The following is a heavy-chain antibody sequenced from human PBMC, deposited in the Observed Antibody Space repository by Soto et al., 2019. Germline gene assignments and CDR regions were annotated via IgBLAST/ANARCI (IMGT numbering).Heavy chain of an antibody. CDR1: GYTFTSYS. CDR3: ARDPNPHIAAAGRFDY. Sequence: ASVKVSCKASGYTFTSYSMHWVRQAPGQRLEWMGWINAGNGNTKYSQKFQGRFTISRDNSKNTLYLQMNSLRAEDTAVYYCARDPNPHIAAAGRFDYWGQGTLVTVSS. D-gene: IGHD6-13*01. CDR2: INAGNGNT. V-gene: IGHV1-3*01. J-gene: IGHJ4*02.